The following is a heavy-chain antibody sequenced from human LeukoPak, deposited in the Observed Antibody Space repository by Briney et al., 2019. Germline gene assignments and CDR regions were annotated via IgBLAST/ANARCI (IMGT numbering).Heavy chain of an antibody. CDR1: GFTFSSYW. J-gene: IGHJ5*02. CDR2: IKQDGSEK. CDR3: ARDRLITLAAAHNWFDP. V-gene: IGHV3-7*01. Sequence: GESLKISCAASGFTFSSYWMSWVRQAPGKGLEWVANIKQDGSEKYYVDSVEGRFTISRDNAKNSLYLQMNSLRAEDTAVYYCARDRLITLAAAHNWFDPWGQGTLVTVSS. D-gene: IGHD6-13*01.